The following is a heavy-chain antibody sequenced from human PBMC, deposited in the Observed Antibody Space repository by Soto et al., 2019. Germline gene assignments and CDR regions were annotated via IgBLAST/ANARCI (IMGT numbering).Heavy chain of an antibody. CDR2: ISYDGSNK. CDR3: AKGDVVYYFDY. J-gene: IGHJ4*02. V-gene: IGHV3-30*18. Sequence: QVQLVESGGGVVQPGRSLRLSCAASGFTFSSYGMHWVRQAPGKGLEWVAVISYDGSNKYYADSVKGRFTISRDNSKNTLYLQMNSLRAEDTAAYYCAKGDVVYYFDYWGQGTLVTVSS. D-gene: IGHD2-8*02. CDR1: GFTFSSYG.